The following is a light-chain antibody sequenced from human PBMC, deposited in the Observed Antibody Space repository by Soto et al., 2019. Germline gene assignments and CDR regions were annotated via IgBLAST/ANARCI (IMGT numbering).Light chain of an antibody. Sequence: EILLTQSPATLSLSPGEGATLSCRASQHVSTYVAWYQQKPGHAPRLLIFDASNRATGVPARFSGSESGTDFTLTISNLEPGDSGIYYCQQRGDLIVTFGGGTKVEI. CDR3: QQRGDLIVT. V-gene: IGKV3-11*01. CDR1: QHVSTY. CDR2: DAS. J-gene: IGKJ4*01.